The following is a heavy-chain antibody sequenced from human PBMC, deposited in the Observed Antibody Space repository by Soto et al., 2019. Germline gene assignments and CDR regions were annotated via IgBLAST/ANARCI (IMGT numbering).Heavy chain of an antibody. Sequence: EVQLVESGGGLVMPGGSLRLSCAASGFTFDNAWMNWVRQAPGKGLEWVGRIKRNVDGGTIDYAESVKGRFSISRDDSKNTLYLQMNRLKTEDTAVYYCTRGGPLGNYFDYWGQGTLVAVSS. CDR3: TRGGPLGNYFDY. D-gene: IGHD2-15*01. CDR2: IKRNVDGGTI. J-gene: IGHJ4*02. V-gene: IGHV3-15*07. CDR1: GFTFDNAW.